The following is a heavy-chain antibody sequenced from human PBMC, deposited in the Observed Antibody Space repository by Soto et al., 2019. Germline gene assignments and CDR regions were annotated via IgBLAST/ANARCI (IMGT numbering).Heavy chain of an antibody. Sequence: QVQLVQSGAEVKKPGASVKVSCKASGYTFTSYAMHWVRQAPGQRLEWMGWINAGNGNTKYSQKFQGRVTITRDTSASTAYRELSRLRSEDTAVYYCAGREIKYYYYGMDVWGQGTTVTVSS. CDR3: AGREIKYYYYGMDV. CDR2: INAGNGNT. D-gene: IGHD1-26*01. V-gene: IGHV1-3*01. J-gene: IGHJ6*02. CDR1: GYTFTSYA.